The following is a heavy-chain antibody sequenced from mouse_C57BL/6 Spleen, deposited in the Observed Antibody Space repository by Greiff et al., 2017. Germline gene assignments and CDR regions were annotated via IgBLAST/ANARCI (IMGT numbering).Heavy chain of an antibody. J-gene: IGHJ1*03. V-gene: IGHV7-1*01. CDR3: ARDGGSEYFDV. Sequence: EVKVVESGGGLVQSGRSLRLSCATSGFTFSDFYMEWVRQAPGKGLEWIAASRNKANDYTTEYSASVKGRFIVSRDTSQSILYLQMNALRAEDTAIYYCARDGGSEYFDVWGTGTTVTVSS. CDR1: GFTFSDFY. CDR2: SRNKANDYTT.